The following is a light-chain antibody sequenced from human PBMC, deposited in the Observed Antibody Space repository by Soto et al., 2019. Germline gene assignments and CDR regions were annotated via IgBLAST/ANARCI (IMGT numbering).Light chain of an antibody. J-gene: IGKJ2*01. V-gene: IGKV1-39*01. CDR2: GAS. CDR3: QLRYKTSLSS. CDR1: QRIDNF. Sequence: DIQMTQSPSFLSASVGDRVTITCRASQRIDNFLNWYQQKPGKAPKLLIYGASSLQSGVPSRFSGSGSGTDFTLTITSLQPEDSATYHCQLRYKTSLSSFGQGTKVEIK.